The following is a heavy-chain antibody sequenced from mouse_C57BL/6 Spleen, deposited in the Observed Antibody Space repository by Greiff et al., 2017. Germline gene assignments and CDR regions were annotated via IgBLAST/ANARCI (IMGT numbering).Heavy chain of an antibody. Sequence: QVQLQQSGPELVKPGASVKISCKASGYAFSSSWMNWVKQRPGKGLEWIGRIYPGDGDTNYNGKFKGKATLTADKSSSTAYMQLSSLTSEDSAVYFCARDGKGYFDVWGTGTTVTVSA. CDR3: ARDGKGYFDV. J-gene: IGHJ1*03. CDR2: IYPGDGDT. CDR1: GYAFSSSW. V-gene: IGHV1-82*01.